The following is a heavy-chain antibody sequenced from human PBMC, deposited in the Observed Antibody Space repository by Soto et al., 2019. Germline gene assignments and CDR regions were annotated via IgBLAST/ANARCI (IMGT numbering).Heavy chain of an antibody. V-gene: IGHV3-9*01. CDR2: ISWNSGKI. J-gene: IGHJ6*02. D-gene: IGHD1-7*01. CDR1: GFAFDDHA. CDR3: AKDKSHEELSVYSYNGLDV. Sequence: EVQLVESGGGLVQPGRSLTLSCEASGFAFDDHAMHWVRQVPGKGLEWVSSISWNSGKIGYAGSVKGRFTISRDNAKKFVYLQMNSLRTEDTALYYCAKDKSHEELSVYSYNGLDVWGQGPRVLFSS.